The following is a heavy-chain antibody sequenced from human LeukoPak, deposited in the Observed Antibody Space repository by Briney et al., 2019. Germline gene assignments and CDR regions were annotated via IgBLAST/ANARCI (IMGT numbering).Heavy chain of an antibody. V-gene: IGHV4-39*07. CDR2: IYYSGST. D-gene: IGHD3-10*01. CDR1: GGSISSSSYY. CDR3: ARLPINLVRGVYGLDI. Sequence: SETLSLTCTVSGGSISSSSYYWGWIRQPPGKGLEWIGSIYYSGSTYYNPSLKSRVTVSLDTSKSQLSLKLSSVTAADTAVYFCARLPINLVRGVYGLDIWGQGTMVTVSS. J-gene: IGHJ3*02.